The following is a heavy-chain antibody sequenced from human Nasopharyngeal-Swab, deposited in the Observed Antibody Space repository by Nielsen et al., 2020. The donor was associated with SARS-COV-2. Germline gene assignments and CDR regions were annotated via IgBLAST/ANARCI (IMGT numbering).Heavy chain of an antibody. V-gene: IGHV1-8*01. J-gene: IGHJ5*02. CDR2: MNPNSGNT. Sequence: ASVKVSCKASGYTFTSYDINWVRQATGQGLEWMGWMNPNSGNTGYAQKFQGRVTMTRNTSISTAYMALSSLRSEDTAVYYCATLHCSGGSCYPGWFDPWGQGTLVTVSS. CDR3: ATLHCSGGSCYPGWFDP. D-gene: IGHD2-15*01. CDR1: GYTFTSYD.